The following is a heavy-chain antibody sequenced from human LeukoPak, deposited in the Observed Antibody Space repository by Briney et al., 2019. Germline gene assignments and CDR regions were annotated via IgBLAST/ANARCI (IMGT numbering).Heavy chain of an antibody. D-gene: IGHD1-14*01. J-gene: IGHJ5*02. CDR1: GFTFSSYW. Sequence: SLRLSCAASGFTFSSYWMYWVRQAPGKGLEWVSGISWNSGSIGYADSVKGRFTISRDNAKNSLYLQMNSLRAEDTALYYCAKAPESMLRINWFDPWGQGTLVTVSS. CDR2: ISWNSGSI. CDR3: AKAPESMLRINWFDP. V-gene: IGHV3-9*01.